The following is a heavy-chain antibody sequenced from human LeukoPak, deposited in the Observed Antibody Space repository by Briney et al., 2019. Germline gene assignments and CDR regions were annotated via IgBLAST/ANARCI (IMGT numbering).Heavy chain of an antibody. D-gene: IGHD4-17*01. Sequence: SETLSLTCTVSGGSISSYYWSWIRQPPGKGLEWIGYICYSGSTNYNPSLKSRVTISVDTSKNQFSLKLSSVTAADTAVYYCARVPTVTFFDYWGQGTLVTVSS. CDR1: GGSISSYY. V-gene: IGHV4-59*08. CDR2: ICYSGST. CDR3: ARVPTVTFFDY. J-gene: IGHJ4*02.